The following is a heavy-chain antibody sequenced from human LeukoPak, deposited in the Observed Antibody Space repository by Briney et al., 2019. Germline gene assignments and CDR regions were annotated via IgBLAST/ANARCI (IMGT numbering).Heavy chain of an antibody. D-gene: IGHD2-2*02. Sequence: GGSLRLSCAASGFTFRDYAMSWVRQTPGKGLEWVAFIRYDGSNKYYADSVKGRFTISRDNSKNTLYLQMNSLRAEDTAVYYCAKDLKRNDPIVVVPAATPKVLGYYMDVWGKGTTVTVSS. J-gene: IGHJ6*03. V-gene: IGHV3-30*02. CDR1: GFTFRDYA. CDR3: AKDLKRNDPIVVVPAATPKVLGYYMDV. CDR2: IRYDGSNK.